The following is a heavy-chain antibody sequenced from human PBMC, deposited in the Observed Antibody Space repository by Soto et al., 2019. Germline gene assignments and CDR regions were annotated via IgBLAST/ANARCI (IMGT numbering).Heavy chain of an antibody. D-gene: IGHD6-13*01. Sequence: SETLSLTCTVSGGSISGYYWSWIRQPPGKGLEWIAYIYYSGSSNSNPSLKSRVTMSVDTSKNQFSLKLSSVTAADTAVYYCAKTSIAAADYWGQGTLVTVSS. CDR1: GGSISGYY. CDR2: IYYSGSS. CDR3: AKTSIAAADY. V-gene: IGHV4-59*08. J-gene: IGHJ4*02.